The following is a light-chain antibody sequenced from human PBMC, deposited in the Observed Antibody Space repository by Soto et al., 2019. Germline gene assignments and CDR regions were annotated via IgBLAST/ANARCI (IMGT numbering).Light chain of an antibody. V-gene: IGLV2-14*01. CDR3: SSYTYSSTPYV. Sequence: QSALTQPASVSGSPGQSITISCTGTSSDVGNYNYVSWYQHHPGKAPKLMIYVVSNRPSGVSNRFSGSKSGNTASLTISGLQAEDEADYYCSSYTYSSTPYVFGTGTKLTVL. CDR1: SSDVGNYNY. CDR2: VVS. J-gene: IGLJ1*01.